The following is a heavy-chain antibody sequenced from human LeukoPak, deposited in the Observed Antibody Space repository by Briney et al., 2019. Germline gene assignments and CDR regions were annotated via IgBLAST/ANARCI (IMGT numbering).Heavy chain of an antibody. V-gene: IGHV3-30*02. CDR3: AKDRSGSYSQGLDY. CDR2: MRYDGSNK. Sequence: GGSLRLSCAASGFTLSTYWMSWVRQAPGKGLEWVAFMRYDGSNKYYADSVKGRFTISRDNSKNTLYLQMNSPRAEDTAVFYCAKDRSGSYSQGLDYWGQGTLVTVSS. D-gene: IGHD1-26*01. CDR1: GFTLSTYW. J-gene: IGHJ4*02.